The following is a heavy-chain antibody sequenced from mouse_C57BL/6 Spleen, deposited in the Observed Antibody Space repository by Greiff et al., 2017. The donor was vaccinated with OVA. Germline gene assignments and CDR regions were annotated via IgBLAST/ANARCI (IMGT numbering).Heavy chain of an antibody. CDR1: GYAFSSYW. D-gene: IGHD1-1*01. CDR2: IYPGDGDT. Sequence: QVQLKQSGAELVKPGASVKISCKASGYAFSSYWMNWVKQRPGKGLEWIGQIYPGDGDTNYNGKFTGKATLTADKSSSTAYMQLSSLTSEDSAVXFCAREGSNYAIAYWGQGTSVTVSS. CDR3: AREGSNYAIAY. V-gene: IGHV1-80*01. J-gene: IGHJ4*01.